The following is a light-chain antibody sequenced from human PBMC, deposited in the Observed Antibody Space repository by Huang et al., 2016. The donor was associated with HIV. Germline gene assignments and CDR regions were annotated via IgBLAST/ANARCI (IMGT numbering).Light chain of an antibody. V-gene: IGKV1-39*01. Sequence: DIQMTQSPSSLSASVGDRVTITCRASQSIDTSLNWYQQKPGKAPKLLIYAASILQSGVPSRCSGSGSGTEFTLTISSLQPEDFATFYCQQSYSTPLTFGGGTKVEIK. CDR3: QQSYSTPLT. CDR2: AAS. CDR1: QSIDTS. J-gene: IGKJ4*01.